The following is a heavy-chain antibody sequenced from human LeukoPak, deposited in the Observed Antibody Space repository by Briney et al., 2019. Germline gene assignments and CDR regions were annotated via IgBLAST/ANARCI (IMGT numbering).Heavy chain of an antibody. CDR3: ARGGYSSSWSRPAAFDP. CDR2: INPNSGGT. J-gene: IGHJ5*02. V-gene: IGHV1-2*02. Sequence: ASVKVSCKASGYTFTGYYMHWVRQAPGQGLEWMGWINPNSGGTNYAQKFQGRVTMTRDTSISTAYMELSRLRSDDTAVYYCARGGYSSSWSRPAAFDPWGQGTLVTVFS. CDR1: GYTFTGYY. D-gene: IGHD6-13*01.